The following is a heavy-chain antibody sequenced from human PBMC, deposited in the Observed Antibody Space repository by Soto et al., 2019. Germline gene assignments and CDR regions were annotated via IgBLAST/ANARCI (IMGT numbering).Heavy chain of an antibody. CDR3: AILWSYYYYGMDV. D-gene: IGHD3-3*01. J-gene: IGHJ6*02. Sequence: GSLRLSCAASVFTFSTYEMNWVRQAPGKGLEWLSYISGSGSTIHYADSVKGRFTISRDNAKTSLYLQMNSLRAEDTAVYYCAILWSYYYYGMDVWGQGTTVTVSS. CDR1: VFTFSTYE. V-gene: IGHV3-48*03. CDR2: ISGSGSTI.